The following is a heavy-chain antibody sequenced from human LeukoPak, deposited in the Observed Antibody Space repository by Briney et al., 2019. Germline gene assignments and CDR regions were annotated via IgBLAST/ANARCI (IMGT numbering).Heavy chain of an antibody. CDR1: GYTFTSYL. J-gene: IGHJ3*02. CDR2: INPTGGST. V-gene: IGHV1-46*01. Sequence: ASVKVSCKASGYTFTSYLIHWVRQAPGEGLEWMGIINPTGGSTRYAQKFQGRVTMTRDTSTSTVYMELSSLRSEDTAVYYCARGGLWPQGAFDIWGQGTMVTVSS. D-gene: IGHD1-26*01. CDR3: ARGGLWPQGAFDI.